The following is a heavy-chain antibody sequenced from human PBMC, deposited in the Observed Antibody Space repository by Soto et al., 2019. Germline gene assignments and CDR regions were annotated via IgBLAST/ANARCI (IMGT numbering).Heavy chain of an antibody. CDR3: ARGKSGSSGWYYYYGMDV. D-gene: IGHD6-19*01. Sequence: GGSLRLSCAASGFTFSSYAMHWVRQAPGKGLEWVAVISYDGSNKYYADSVKGRFTISRDNSKNTLYLQMSSLRAEDTAVYYCARGKSGSSGWYYYYGMDVWGQGTTVTVSS. V-gene: IGHV3-30-3*01. J-gene: IGHJ6*02. CDR2: ISYDGSNK. CDR1: GFTFSSYA.